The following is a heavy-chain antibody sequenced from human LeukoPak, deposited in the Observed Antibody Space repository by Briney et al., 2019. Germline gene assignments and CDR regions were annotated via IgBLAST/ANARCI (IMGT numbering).Heavy chain of an antibody. Sequence: ASVKVSCKASGYTFTGYYMHWVRQAPGQGLEWMGWINPNSGGTIYEQKFQGRVTMTRDTSISTVYMELSRLRSDDTAVYYCASTWQEVRYYYYGMDVWGQGTTVTVS. D-gene: IGHD2/OR15-2a*01. J-gene: IGHJ6*02. CDR3: ASTWQEVRYYYYGMDV. CDR2: INPNSGGT. V-gene: IGHV1-2*02. CDR1: GYTFTGYY.